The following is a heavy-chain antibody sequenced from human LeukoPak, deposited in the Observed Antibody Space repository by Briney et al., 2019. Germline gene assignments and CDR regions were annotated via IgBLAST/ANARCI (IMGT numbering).Heavy chain of an antibody. V-gene: IGHV5-51*01. D-gene: IGHD1-14*01. CDR3: TRGPASISQPILNFDS. CDR1: GYSFTSYW. CDR2: IYPSDSDT. J-gene: IGHJ4*02. Sequence: KAGESLKISCKGSGYSFTSYWIGWVRQMPGKGLEWMGIIYPSDSDTTYSPSFQGPVTIPADQSISTAYLPWSSLKASDTAMYYCTRGPASISQPILNFDSWGQGTRVTVSP.